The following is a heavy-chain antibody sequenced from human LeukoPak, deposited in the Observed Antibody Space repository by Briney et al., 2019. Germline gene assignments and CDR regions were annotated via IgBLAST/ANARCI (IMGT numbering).Heavy chain of an antibody. CDR1: GGSISSSSYY. Sequence: SETLSLTCTVSGGSISSSSYYWGGSRQAPGKGRERIERIYYSGSTYYNPSLNSRVPISVDTSKNQFSLKLSSVTAADTAVYYCARYYYDSSGYYGGDAFDIWGQGTMVTVSS. J-gene: IGHJ3*02. V-gene: IGHV4-39*01. D-gene: IGHD3-22*01. CDR2: IYYSGST. CDR3: ARYYYDSSGYYGGDAFDI.